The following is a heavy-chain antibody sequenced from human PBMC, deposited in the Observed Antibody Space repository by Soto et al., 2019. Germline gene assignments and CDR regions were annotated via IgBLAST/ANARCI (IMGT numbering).Heavy chain of an antibody. D-gene: IGHD2-2*01. Sequence: QVQLQQSGPGLVKPSGTLSLTCFVSGDSINNTYWWSWVRQAPEKGLEWIGEIYHTGGRSYMPSLRGRIHPSVDKFKEQFSLEPASVAAAGPAVYLCARAVYCTTANCWDDFHYYNIDVWGQGTAVTVSS. J-gene: IGHJ6*02. CDR2: IYHTGGR. CDR1: GDSINNTYW. CDR3: ARAVYCTTANCWDDFHYYNIDV. V-gene: IGHV4-4*02.